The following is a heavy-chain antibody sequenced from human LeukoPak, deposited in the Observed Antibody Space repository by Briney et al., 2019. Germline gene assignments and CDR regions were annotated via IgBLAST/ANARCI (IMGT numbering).Heavy chain of an antibody. CDR2: ISGSGDNT. CDR3: AKMKGHPLPKYYMDV. V-gene: IGHV3-23*01. Sequence: GGSLRLSCAASGVTFSGFALSWVRRTPGKGLEWVSGISGSGDNTLYADSVKGRFTISRDNSKNTLYLEMNSLRAEDTAIYYCAKMKGHPLPKYYMDVWGQGTAVTVSS. J-gene: IGHJ6*01. D-gene: IGHD1-26*01. CDR1: GVTFSGFA.